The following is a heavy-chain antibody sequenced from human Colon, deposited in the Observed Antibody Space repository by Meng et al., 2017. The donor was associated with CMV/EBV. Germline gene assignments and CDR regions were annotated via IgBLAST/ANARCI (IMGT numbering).Heavy chain of an antibody. Sequence: QVHLQESGPGLRKPTQTLSLTCVSSGVSVTSGAYHWSWIRQSPGKGLEWIGYIYDTGITIYNPSLKSRVTIFLETSKNQFSLNLNSMTTADTAVYYCAKSRSSTPGIVDDWGQGTLVTVSS. CDR1: GVSVTSGAYH. CDR3: AKSRSSTPGIVDD. CDR2: IYDTGIT. J-gene: IGHJ4*02. D-gene: IGHD2/OR15-2a*01. V-gene: IGHV4-61*08.